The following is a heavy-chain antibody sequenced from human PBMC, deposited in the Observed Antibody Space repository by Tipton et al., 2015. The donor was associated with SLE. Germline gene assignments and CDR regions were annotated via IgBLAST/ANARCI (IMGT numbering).Heavy chain of an antibody. D-gene: IGHD3-3*01. CDR2: MYYSGST. V-gene: IGHV4-39*07. Sequence: TLSLTCSVSGDSIISSSYYWGWIRQPPGKGLEWIGSMYYSGSTYYNPSLKSRVTISVDTSKNQFSLMLRSVTAADTAVYYCAGDGPYYDFWSGMGTFDIWGQGTMVTVSS. J-gene: IGHJ3*02. CDR1: GDSIISSSYY. CDR3: AGDGPYYDFWSGMGTFDI.